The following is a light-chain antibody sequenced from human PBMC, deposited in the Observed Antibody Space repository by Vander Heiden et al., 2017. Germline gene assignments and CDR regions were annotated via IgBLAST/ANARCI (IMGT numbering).Light chain of an antibody. CDR1: RSHIARHY. J-gene: IGLJ2*01. CDR2: RSD. CDR3: AAWDDSLSDVV. V-gene: IGLV1-47*01. Sequence: QSVLTQSPSASGTHGQRVTISCSVTRSHIARHYVYWYQHRPGPAPKLLIYRSDQRPTGVPDRISASKSGTSASLAISGLRSEDEADYYCAAWDDSLSDVVFGGGTKLTVL.